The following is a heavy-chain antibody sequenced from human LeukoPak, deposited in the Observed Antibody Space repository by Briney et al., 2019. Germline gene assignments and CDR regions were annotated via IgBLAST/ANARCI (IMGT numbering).Heavy chain of an antibody. V-gene: IGHV3-7*01. D-gene: IGHD1-1*01. J-gene: IGHJ4*02. CDR3: KSGGAAPGSFDY. Sequence: RGSLRLSCAASGFTFSRYWMSWMRQAPGKGLEWVANIKYDGNEEYYVDSVKGRFTISRDNAKNSLYLQLNSLRVEDTAVYYCKSGGAAPGSFDYWGQGTLVTVSP. CDR1: GFTFSRYW. CDR2: IKYDGNEE.